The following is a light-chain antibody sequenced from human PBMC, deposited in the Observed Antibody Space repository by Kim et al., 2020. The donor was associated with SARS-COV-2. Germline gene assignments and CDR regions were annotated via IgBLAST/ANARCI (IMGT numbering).Light chain of an antibody. J-gene: IGKJ4*01. V-gene: IGKV4-1*01. CDR2: WTS. CDR3: QQYYSTPLT. Sequence: ATINCKSSQSVLYSSNNKNYLAWYQQKPGQPPKLLIYWTSTRESGVPDRVSGSGSGTDFTLTISSLQAEDVAVYYCQQYYSTPLTFGGGTKVDIK. CDR1: QSVLYSSNNKNY.